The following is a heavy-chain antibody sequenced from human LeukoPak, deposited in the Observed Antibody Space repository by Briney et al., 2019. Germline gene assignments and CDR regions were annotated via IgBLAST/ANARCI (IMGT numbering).Heavy chain of an antibody. CDR2: ISSGSTYI. J-gene: IGHJ4*02. Sequence: GGSPRLSCAASGFSFSTYYVNWVRQAPGKGLEWVACISSGSTYIFHADSVRGRFAVSRDNAKNSLYLQMNSLRADDTAVYYCVRENHGSFDYWGRRSLVTVSS. V-gene: IGHV3-21*01. CDR3: VRENHGSFDY. D-gene: IGHD1-14*01. CDR1: GFSFSTYY.